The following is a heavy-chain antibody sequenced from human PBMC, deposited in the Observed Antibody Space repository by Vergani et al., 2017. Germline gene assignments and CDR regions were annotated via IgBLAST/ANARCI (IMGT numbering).Heavy chain of an antibody. Sequence: QVQLLQSGAEVKKPGSSVKVSCKASGGTFSSYTISWVRQAPGQGLEWMGRIIPILGIANYAQKFQGRVTITADKSTSTAYMELSSLRSEDTAVYYCASFCSSTSCFYFDYWDQGTLVTVSA. CDR3: ASFCSSTSCFYFDY. D-gene: IGHD2-2*01. V-gene: IGHV1-69*02. CDR1: GGTFSSYT. J-gene: IGHJ4*02. CDR2: IIPILGIA.